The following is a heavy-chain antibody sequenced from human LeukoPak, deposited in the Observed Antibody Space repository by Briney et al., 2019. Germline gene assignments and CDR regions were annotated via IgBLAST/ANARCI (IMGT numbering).Heavy chain of an antibody. Sequence: GGSLRPSCAASGFTFSSYSMNWVRQAPGKGLEWVSAISDSGDDTYYADSVKGRFTSSRDNSKNKLLLQMNGLRAEDTAVFYCAKIEVTMVRGFISYYYYGMDVWGKGTTVTVSS. V-gene: IGHV3-23*01. D-gene: IGHD3-10*01. J-gene: IGHJ6*04. CDR1: GFTFSSYS. CDR2: ISDSGDDT. CDR3: AKIEVTMVRGFISYYYYGMDV.